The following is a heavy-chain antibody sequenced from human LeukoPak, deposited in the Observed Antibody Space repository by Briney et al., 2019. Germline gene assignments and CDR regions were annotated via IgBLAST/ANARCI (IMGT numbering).Heavy chain of an antibody. CDR2: ISYDGSNK. CDR3: ARENNWNDGLDY. Sequence: PGGSLRLSCAASGFTFSSYAMHWVRQTPGKGLEWVAVISYDGSNKYYADSVKGRFTISRDNSKNTLYLQMNSLRAEDTAVYYCARENNWNDGLDYWGQGTLVTVSS. D-gene: IGHD1-1*01. V-gene: IGHV3-30*07. CDR1: GFTFSSYA. J-gene: IGHJ4*02.